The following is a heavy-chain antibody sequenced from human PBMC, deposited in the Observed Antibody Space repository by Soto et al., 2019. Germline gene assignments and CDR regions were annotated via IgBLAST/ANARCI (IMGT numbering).Heavy chain of an antibody. Sequence: PSETLSLTCTVSGDSVSSDSYYWTWIRQPPGKGLEWIGYIYSSGSTKYNPSLKGRVTISVDTSKNQFSLKLSSVTAADTAVYYCARVVSPLPYYYGSEYYFDYWGQGTLVTVSS. J-gene: IGHJ4*02. CDR2: IYSSGST. D-gene: IGHD3-10*01. CDR1: GDSVSSDSYY. V-gene: IGHV4-61*01. CDR3: ARVVSPLPYYYGSEYYFDY.